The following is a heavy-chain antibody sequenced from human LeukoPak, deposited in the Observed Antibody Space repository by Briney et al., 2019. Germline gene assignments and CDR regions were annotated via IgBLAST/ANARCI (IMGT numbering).Heavy chain of an antibody. D-gene: IGHD3-10*01. CDR2: INTNAVNP. CDR3: ARSGGSGSHYARYYYYYMDV. J-gene: IGHJ6*03. Sequence: GASVKVSCKASGYTFTNYAINWVRQAPGQGLEWMGWINTNAVNPTYAQGFTGRFVFSLDTSVSTAYLQISSLKAEDTAVYYCARSGGSGSHYARYYYYYMDVWGKGTTVTVSS. V-gene: IGHV7-4-1*02. CDR1: GYTFTNYA.